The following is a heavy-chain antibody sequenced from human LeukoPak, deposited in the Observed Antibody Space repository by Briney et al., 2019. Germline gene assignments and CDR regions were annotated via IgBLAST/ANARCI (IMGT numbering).Heavy chain of an antibody. Sequence: GGSLRLSCAASGFTFSSYAMSWVRQAPGKGLEWVSAISGSGGSTYYADSVKGRFTISRDNSKNTLYLQMNSLRAEDTAVYYCAKRTDIVVVPAAPLDYWGQGTLVTVSS. CDR2: ISGSGGST. V-gene: IGHV3-23*01. D-gene: IGHD2-2*01. CDR1: GFTFSSYA. J-gene: IGHJ4*02. CDR3: AKRTDIVVVPAAPLDY.